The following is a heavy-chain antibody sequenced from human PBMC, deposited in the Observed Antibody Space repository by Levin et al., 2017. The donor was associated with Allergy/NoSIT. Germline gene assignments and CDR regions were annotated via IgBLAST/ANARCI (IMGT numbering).Heavy chain of an antibody. CDR1: GFTFSSYW. CDR3: AREVHACFDY. CDR2: MNQDGSEK. Sequence: GESLKISCADSGFTFSSYWMSWVRQVPGKGLEWVANMNQDGSEKYYVDSVKGRFTISRDNAKNSLYLQMNSLRAEDTAVYYCAREVHACFDYWGQGTLVTVSS. D-gene: IGHD1-1*01. V-gene: IGHV3-7*01. J-gene: IGHJ4*02.